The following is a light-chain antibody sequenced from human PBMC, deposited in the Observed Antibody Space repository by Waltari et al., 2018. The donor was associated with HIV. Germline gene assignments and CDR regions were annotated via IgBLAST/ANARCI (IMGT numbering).Light chain of an antibody. CDR3: SSYTTTSTWL. V-gene: IGLV2-14*01. J-gene: IGLJ3*02. Sequence: QSALTQPASVSGSPGPSITIPCTGTNSDIDDYNYVTWYQQQPGKVPKLMIYDVSKRPSGVSNRFSGSRSGNTASLTISGLQAEDEADYYCSSYTTTSTWLFGGGTKLTVL. CDR2: DVS. CDR1: NSDIDDYNY.